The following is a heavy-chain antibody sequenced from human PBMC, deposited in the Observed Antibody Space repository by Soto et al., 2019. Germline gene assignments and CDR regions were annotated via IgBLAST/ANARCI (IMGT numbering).Heavy chain of an antibody. CDR2: ISGSGGST. Sequence: PGGSLRLSCAASGFTFSSYAMSWVRQAPGKGLEWVSAISGSGGSTYYADSVKGRFTISRDNSKNTLYLQMNSLRAEDTAVYYCAKDLTHYDSSGYGPWGQGTLVTVSS. CDR3: AKDLTHYDSSGYGP. J-gene: IGHJ5*02. D-gene: IGHD3-22*01. V-gene: IGHV3-23*01. CDR1: GFTFSSYA.